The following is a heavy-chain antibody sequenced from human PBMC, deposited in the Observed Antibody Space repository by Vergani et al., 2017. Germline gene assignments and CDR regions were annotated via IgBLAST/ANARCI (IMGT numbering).Heavy chain of an antibody. Sequence: QVQLVESGGGVVQPGRSLRLSCAASGFTFSSYGMHWVRQAPGKGLEWVAVIWYDGSNKYYADSVKGRFTISRDNSKNTLYLQMNSLRAEDTAVYHCARDEGGYSSGWYFYWGQGTLVTVSS. CDR2: IWYDGSNK. CDR1: GFTFSSYG. D-gene: IGHD6-19*01. V-gene: IGHV3-33*01. J-gene: IGHJ4*02. CDR3: ARDEGGYSSGWYFY.